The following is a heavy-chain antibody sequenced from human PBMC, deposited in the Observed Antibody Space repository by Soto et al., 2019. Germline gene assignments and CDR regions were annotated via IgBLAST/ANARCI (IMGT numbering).Heavy chain of an antibody. CDR2: IYYSGST. D-gene: IGHD1-1*01. Sequence: SETLSLTCTFSGGSISSGGYYWSWIRQHPGKGLEWIGYIYYSGSTYYNPSLRSRVTISVDTSKNQFSLKLSSVTAADTAVYYCATERGGWFDPWGQGTLVTVSS. CDR3: ATERGGWFDP. V-gene: IGHV4-31*03. CDR1: GGSISSGGYY. J-gene: IGHJ5*02.